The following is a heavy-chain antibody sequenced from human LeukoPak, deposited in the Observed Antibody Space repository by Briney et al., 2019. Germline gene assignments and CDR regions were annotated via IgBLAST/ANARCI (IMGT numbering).Heavy chain of an antibody. J-gene: IGHJ3*02. CDR3: ARDQGYYYDSSGYYHGAFDI. Sequence: ASVKVSCKASGYTFTSYDINWVRQATGQGLEWMGWMNPNSGNTGYAQKFQGRVTMTRDMSTSTVYMELSSLRSEDTAVYYCARDQGYYYDSSGYYHGAFDIWGQGTMVTVSS. CDR2: MNPNSGNT. CDR1: GYTFTSYD. D-gene: IGHD3-22*01. V-gene: IGHV1-8*01.